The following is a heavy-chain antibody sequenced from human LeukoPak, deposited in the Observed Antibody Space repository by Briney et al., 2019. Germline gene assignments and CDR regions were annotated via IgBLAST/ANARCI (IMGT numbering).Heavy chain of an antibody. CDR1: GFTFSSYS. D-gene: IGHD3-16*01. CDR2: ISSSSSYM. J-gene: IGHJ4*02. Sequence: GGSLRLSCAASGFTFSSYSMNWVRQAPGKGLEWVSSISSSSSYMYYADSVKGRFTISRDNAKNSLYLQMNSLRAEDTAVYYCAGRRGDYGGDYWGQGTLVTVSS. CDR3: AGRRGDYGGDY. V-gene: IGHV3-21*01.